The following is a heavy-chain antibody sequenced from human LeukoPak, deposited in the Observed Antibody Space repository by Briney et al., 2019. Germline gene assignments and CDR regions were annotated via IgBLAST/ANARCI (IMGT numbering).Heavy chain of an antibody. J-gene: IGHJ3*02. Sequence: SETLSLTCTVSGGSISSGDYYWSWIRQPPGKGLEWIGYIYYSGSTYYNPSLKSRVTISVDTSKNQFSLKLSSVTAADTAVYYCARDSQFLESPGAFDIWGQGTMVTVSS. D-gene: IGHD3-3*01. CDR2: IYYSGST. CDR1: GGSISSGDYY. CDR3: ARDSQFLESPGAFDI. V-gene: IGHV4-30-4*02.